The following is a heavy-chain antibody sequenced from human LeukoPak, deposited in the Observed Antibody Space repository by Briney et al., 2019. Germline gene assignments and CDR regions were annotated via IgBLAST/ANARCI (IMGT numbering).Heavy chain of an antibody. D-gene: IGHD3-22*01. V-gene: IGHV3-21*01. CDR2: MSSSSSDI. J-gene: IGHJ4*02. CDR1: GFTFSSYS. Sequence: GGSLRLSCTASGFTFSSYSMNWVRQAPGRGLELVSSMSSSSSDIYYADSVKGRCTISRDNAKNSLYLHMNRMTAADTAVSYCARAYDSSGYTTFDYWGQGTLVTVSS. CDR3: ARAYDSSGYTTFDY.